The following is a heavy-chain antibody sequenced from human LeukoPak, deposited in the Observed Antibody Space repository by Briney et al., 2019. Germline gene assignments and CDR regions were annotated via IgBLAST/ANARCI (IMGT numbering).Heavy chain of an antibody. J-gene: IGHJ4*02. D-gene: IGHD6-19*01. CDR2: ISSSGDST. V-gene: IGHV3-23*01. Sequence: GSLRLSCAASGFTFSHYALSWVRQAPGKGLEWVSSISSSGDSTYYADSVKGRFTISGDNSENTLYLQMNSLRAADTAVYYCAKVRAGHYFDYWGQGTLVTVSS. CDR3: AKVRAGHYFDY. CDR1: GFTFSHYA.